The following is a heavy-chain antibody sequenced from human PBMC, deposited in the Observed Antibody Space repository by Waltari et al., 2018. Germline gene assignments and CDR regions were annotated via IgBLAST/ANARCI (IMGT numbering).Heavy chain of an antibody. CDR1: GFTFSSYS. D-gene: IGHD1-7*01. CDR2: ISSSSTI. CDR3: ARDLSPKTKNDAFDI. J-gene: IGHJ3*02. V-gene: IGHV3-48*04. Sequence: EVQLVESGGGLVQPGGSLRLSCAASGFTFSSYSMNWVRQAPGKGLEWVVYISSSSTIDYADSVKGRFNISRDNAKNSLYLQMNSLRAEDTAVYYCARDLSPKTKNDAFDIWGQGTMVTVSS.